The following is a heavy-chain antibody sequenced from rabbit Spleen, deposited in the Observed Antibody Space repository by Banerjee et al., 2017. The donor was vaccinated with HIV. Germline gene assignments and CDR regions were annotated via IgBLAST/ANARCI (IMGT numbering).Heavy chain of an antibody. V-gene: IGHV1S45*01. J-gene: IGHJ6*01. CDR3: ARDPYTDGGTDYID. CDR2: IAGDSSGFT. Sequence: EQLEESGGGLVKPEGSLTLTCKASGVSFSGNSYMCWVRQAPGKGLEWISCIAGDSSGFTYSATWAKGRFTCSKTSSTTVTLQMTSLTVADTATYFCARDPYTDGGTDYIDWGPGTLVTVS. CDR1: GVSFSGNSY. D-gene: IGHD8-1*01.